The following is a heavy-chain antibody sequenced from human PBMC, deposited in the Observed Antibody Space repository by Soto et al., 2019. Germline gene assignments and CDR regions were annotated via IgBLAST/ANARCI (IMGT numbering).Heavy chain of an antibody. D-gene: IGHD5-18*01. CDR1: GGSISSGGYS. V-gene: IGHV4-30-2*01. Sequence: QLQLQESGSGLVKPSQTLSLTSAVSGGSISSGGYSWSWIRQRPGKGLECIGYIYHSGSTYYNPSLKSRVLISVYRSKTQSSVELSAVRAADRAVYYGASGYSYCWIYFCGIDVLGQGTTVTLPS. CDR2: IYHSGST. J-gene: IGHJ6*01. CDR3: ASGYSYCWIYFCGIDV.